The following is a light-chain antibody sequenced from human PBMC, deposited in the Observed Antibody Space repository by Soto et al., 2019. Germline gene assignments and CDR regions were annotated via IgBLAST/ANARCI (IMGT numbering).Light chain of an antibody. CDR1: QSVSNN. CDR2: GAS. Sequence: DIVMTQSPATLSASPWERATISFRASQSVSNNLAWYQQKPGQAPRLLIYGASTRATGIPARFSGSGSGTDFTLTISSLQSEDFAVYSCQQFNKWPITFGQGTRLEI. CDR3: QQFNKWPIT. V-gene: IGKV3D-15*01. J-gene: IGKJ5*01.